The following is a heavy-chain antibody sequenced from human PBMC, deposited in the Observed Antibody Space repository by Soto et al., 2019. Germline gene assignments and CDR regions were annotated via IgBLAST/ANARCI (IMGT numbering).Heavy chain of an antibody. Sequence: VQLQESGPGLVRPSETLSLTCTVSGGSISSGNFYWSWIRQPPGKGLEWIGYIYFSGSTSYSPSLKSRLTISLNTSNTYFSLKLTSVTAADTAVYYCAHDSHGGNTYFDLWGQGALVTVSS. CDR3: AHDSHGGNTYFDL. J-gene: IGHJ4*02. V-gene: IGHV4-30-4*01. D-gene: IGHD1-26*01. CDR2: IYFSGST. CDR1: GGSISSGNFY.